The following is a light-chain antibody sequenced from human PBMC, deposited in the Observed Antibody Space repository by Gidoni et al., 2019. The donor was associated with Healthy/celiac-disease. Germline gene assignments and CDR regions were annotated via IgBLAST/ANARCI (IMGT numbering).Light chain of an antibody. CDR2: AAS. CDR3: QQSYSTPQT. CDR1: QSISSY. J-gene: IGKJ1*01. Sequence: DIQITQSPSSLSASVGDRVTITCRASQSISSYLNWYQQKPGKAPKLLIYAASSLQSGVPSRFSGSGSGTDFTLTISSLQPEDFATYYCQQSYSTPQTFGQXTKVEIK. V-gene: IGKV1-39*01.